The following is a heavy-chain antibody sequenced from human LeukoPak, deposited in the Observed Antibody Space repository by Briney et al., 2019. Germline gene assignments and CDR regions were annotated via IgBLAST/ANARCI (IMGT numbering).Heavy chain of an antibody. D-gene: IGHD1-14*01. CDR2: IYTSGST. V-gene: IGHV4-61*02. CDR1: GGSISSSSYY. J-gene: IGHJ2*01. CDR3: AGRVESTGSFDL. Sequence: SETLSLTCTVSGGSISSSSYYWSWIRQPAGKGLEWIGRIYTSGSTDYNPSLKSRVTMSVDTSKNQFSLKLSSVTAADTAVYYCAGRVESTGSFDLWGRGTLVTVSS.